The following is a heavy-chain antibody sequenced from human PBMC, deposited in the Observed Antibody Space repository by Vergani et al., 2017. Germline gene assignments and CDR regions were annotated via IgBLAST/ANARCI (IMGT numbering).Heavy chain of an antibody. CDR3: ARDRTPQYCSGGSCYSGWFDP. D-gene: IGHD2-15*01. V-gene: IGHV4-61*02. CDR2: IYTSGST. CDR1: GGSISSGSYY. J-gene: IGHJ5*02. Sequence: QLQLQESGSGLVKPSQTLSLTCTVSGGSISSGSYYWSWIRQPAGKGLEWIGRIYTSGSTNYNPSLKSRVTISVDTSKNQFSLKLSSVTAADTAVYYCARDRTPQYCSGGSCYSGWFDPWGQGTLVTVSS.